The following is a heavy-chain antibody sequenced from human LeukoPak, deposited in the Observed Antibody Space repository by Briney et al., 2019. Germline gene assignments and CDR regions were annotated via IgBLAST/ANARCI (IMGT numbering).Heavy chain of an antibody. CDR1: GFTFSSYA. J-gene: IGHJ4*02. D-gene: IGHD3-10*01. Sequence: PGGSLRLSCAASGFTFSSYAMHWDRQAPGKGLEWVAVISYDGSNKYYADSVKGRFTISRDNSKNTLYLQMNSLRAEDTAVYYCARDSPRSWFGELFQDYWGQGTLVTVSS. V-gene: IGHV3-30-3*01. CDR2: ISYDGSNK. CDR3: ARDSPRSWFGELFQDY.